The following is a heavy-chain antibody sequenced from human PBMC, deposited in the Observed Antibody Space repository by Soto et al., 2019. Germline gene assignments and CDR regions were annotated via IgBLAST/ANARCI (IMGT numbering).Heavy chain of an antibody. CDR3: AKAPISLDGSGYYFASFDY. Sequence: GGSLRLSCAASGFTFSSYAMNWVRQAPGKGMEWVSTLSGSGSGSYYPASLRGRFTISRDNSKNTLYLQMNNLRAEDTAVYYCAKAPISLDGSGYYFASFDYWGHGTRVTVSS. CDR1: GFTFSSYA. CDR2: LSGSGSGS. V-gene: IGHV3-23*01. J-gene: IGHJ4*01. D-gene: IGHD3-22*01.